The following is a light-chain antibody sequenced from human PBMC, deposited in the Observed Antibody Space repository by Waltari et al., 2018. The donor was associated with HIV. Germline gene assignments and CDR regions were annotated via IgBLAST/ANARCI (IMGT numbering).Light chain of an antibody. Sequence: SYELTQPPSVSVSPGQTASIPSPGDRLGDDYVSWYQQKPGQSPVLVIYQDTKRPSGIPERFSGSDSGNTVTLTISGTQAMDEADYYCQAWDSNTAVFGGGTKLTVL. CDR2: QDT. J-gene: IGLJ2*01. V-gene: IGLV3-1*01. CDR3: QAWDSNTAV. CDR1: RLGDDY.